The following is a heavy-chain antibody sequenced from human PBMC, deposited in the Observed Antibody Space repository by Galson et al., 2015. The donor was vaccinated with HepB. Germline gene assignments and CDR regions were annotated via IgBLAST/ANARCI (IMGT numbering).Heavy chain of an antibody. CDR3: TSTYSNYQPLDY. D-gene: IGHD4-11*01. J-gene: IGHJ4*02. Sequence: SLRLSCAASGFTFGDYAMSWVRQAPGKGLEWVGFIRSKAYGGTTEYAASVKGRFTISRDDSKSIAYLQMNSLKTEDTAVYYCTSTYSNYQPLDYWGQGTLVTVSS. CDR2: IRSKAYGGTT. V-gene: IGHV3-49*04. CDR1: GFTFGDYA.